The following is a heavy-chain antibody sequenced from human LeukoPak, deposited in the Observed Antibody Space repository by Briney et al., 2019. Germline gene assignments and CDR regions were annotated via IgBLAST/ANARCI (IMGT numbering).Heavy chain of an antibody. D-gene: IGHD1-26*01. CDR3: VRHGGGKYTGRISGYGY. J-gene: IGHJ4*02. V-gene: IGHV5-51*01. CDR2: IHPGDSNT. CDR1: GYSFTTYW. Sequence: PGESLKISCQGSGYSFTTYWHGWVRQMPGKGLEWMGIIHPGDSNTIYSPTFQGQVTISTDKSISTAYLHWNTLKASDTAIYYCVRHGGGKYTGRISGYGYWGQGTLVTVSS.